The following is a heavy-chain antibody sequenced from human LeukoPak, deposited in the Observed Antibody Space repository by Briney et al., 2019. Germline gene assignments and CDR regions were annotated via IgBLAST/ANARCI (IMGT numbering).Heavy chain of an antibody. Sequence: GGSLRLSCAASGFTFSSYAMSWVRQAPGKGLEWVSAISGSGGSTYYADSVKGRFTISRDNSKNTLYLQMNSLRAEDTVVYYCAKDLNPNSYYYGSSGYDYWGQGTQVTVSS. J-gene: IGHJ4*02. CDR1: GFTFSSYA. CDR3: AKDLNPNSYYYGSSGYDY. D-gene: IGHD3-22*01. V-gene: IGHV3-23*01. CDR2: ISGSGGST.